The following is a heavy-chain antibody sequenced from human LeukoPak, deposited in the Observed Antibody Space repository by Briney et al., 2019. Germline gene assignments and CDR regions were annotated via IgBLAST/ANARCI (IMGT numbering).Heavy chain of an antibody. Sequence: GGSLRLSCVASGFTFSSYAMNWVRQAPGKGLEWVSAISGSGNNTYYADSVKGRFTISRDNSKNTLYLQMNSLRAEDTAVYYCAKGSCRYCSSTSCYCYGMDVWGQGTTVTVSS. CDR2: ISGSGNNT. CDR1: GFTFSSYA. V-gene: IGHV3-23*01. D-gene: IGHD2-2*01. CDR3: AKGSCRYCSSTSCYCYGMDV. J-gene: IGHJ6*02.